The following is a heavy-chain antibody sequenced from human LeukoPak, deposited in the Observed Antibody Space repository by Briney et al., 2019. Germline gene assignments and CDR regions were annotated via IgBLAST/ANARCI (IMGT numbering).Heavy chain of an antibody. CDR1: GGSISSYY. V-gene: IGHV4-59*01. Sequence: SETLSLTCTVSGGSISSYYWSWIRQPPGKGLEWIGYIYYSGSTNYNPSLKSRVTISVDTSKNQFSLKLSSVTAADTAVYYCARVCGSCCPHYYYYYMDVWGKGTTVTISS. J-gene: IGHJ6*03. D-gene: IGHD2-15*01. CDR2: IYYSGST. CDR3: ARVCGSCCPHYYYYYMDV.